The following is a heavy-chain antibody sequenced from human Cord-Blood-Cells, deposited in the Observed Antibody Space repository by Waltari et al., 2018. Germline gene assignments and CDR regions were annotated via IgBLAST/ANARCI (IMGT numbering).Heavy chain of an antibody. Sequence: QLQLQESGPGLVKPSETLSLTCTVPGGATSSSRYSLGWSRQPTGKGVEWNGIIYYGGGTYYNPSLKRRVTISVDTSKNQFSLKLSSVTAADTAVYYCARHKKAGLMDYYYYMDVWGKGTTVTVSS. V-gene: IGHV4-39*01. D-gene: IGHD2-8*01. CDR1: GGATSSSRYS. CDR2: IYYGGGT. J-gene: IGHJ6*03. CDR3: ARHKKAGLMDYYYYMDV.